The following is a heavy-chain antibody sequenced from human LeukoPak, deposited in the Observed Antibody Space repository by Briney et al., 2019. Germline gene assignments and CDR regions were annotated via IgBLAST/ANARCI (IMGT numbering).Heavy chain of an antibody. CDR3: AKDGVATTQWPYWYFDV. CDR1: GFTFDDYA. Sequence: PGGSLRLSCAASGFTFDDYAMHWVRQAPGKGLEWVSVITWDDGRIYYADSVKGRFTISRDNSKNSLYLQMNSLRTEDTALYYCAKDGVATTQWPYWYFDVWGRGTLVTVSS. V-gene: IGHV3-43*01. J-gene: IGHJ2*01. D-gene: IGHD4-23*01. CDR2: ITWDDGRI.